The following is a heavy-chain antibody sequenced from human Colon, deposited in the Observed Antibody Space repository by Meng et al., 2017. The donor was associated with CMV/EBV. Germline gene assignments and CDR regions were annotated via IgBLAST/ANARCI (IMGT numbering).Heavy chain of an antibody. CDR1: GYTFTSYA. J-gene: IGHJ4*02. CDR2: INAGNGNT. D-gene: IGHD6-19*01. Sequence: ASGYTFTSYAMHWVRKAPGQRLEWMGWINAGNGNTKYSQKCQGRVTITRDTSASTAYMELSSLRSEDTAVYYCARGRAVAAPYYFDYWGQGTLVTVSS. V-gene: IGHV1-3*01. CDR3: ARGRAVAAPYYFDY.